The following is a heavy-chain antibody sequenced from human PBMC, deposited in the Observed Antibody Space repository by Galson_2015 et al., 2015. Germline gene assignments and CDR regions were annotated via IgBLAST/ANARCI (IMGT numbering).Heavy chain of an antibody. CDR3: AHRVELYTWNYVGFDY. D-gene: IGHD1-7*01. J-gene: IGHJ4*02. CDR2: IYWDDDK. Sequence: PALVNPTQTLTLPCTLSGFSVSTSGVGVVWIRQPPGKALEWLAIIYWDDDKRYSPSLKNRLTITKDTSKNQVVLTMTNMDPVDTATYYCAHRVELYTWNYVGFDYWGQGTPVTVSP. V-gene: IGHV2-5*02. CDR1: GFSVSTSGVG.